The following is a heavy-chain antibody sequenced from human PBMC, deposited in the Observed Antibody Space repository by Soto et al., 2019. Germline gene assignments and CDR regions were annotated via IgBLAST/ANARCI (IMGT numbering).Heavy chain of an antibody. Sequence: QVQLVQSGAEVKKPGSSVKVSCKASGGTFSSYAISWVRQAPGQGLEWMGGIIPILGTANYAQKFQGRVTITADESTSTAYMELSSLRSEDTAVYYCARARDYYGSGSYQYYYGMDVWGQGTTVTVYS. CDR1: GGTFSSYA. D-gene: IGHD3-10*01. CDR2: IIPILGTA. CDR3: ARARDYYGSGSYQYYYGMDV. J-gene: IGHJ6*02. V-gene: IGHV1-69*01.